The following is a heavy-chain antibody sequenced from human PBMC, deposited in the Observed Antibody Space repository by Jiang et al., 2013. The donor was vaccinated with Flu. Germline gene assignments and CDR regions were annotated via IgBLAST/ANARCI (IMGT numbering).Heavy chain of an antibody. V-gene: IGHV2-70*11. J-gene: IGHJ6*02. CDR1: GFSLSTSGMC. Sequence: NPTQTLTLTCTFSGFSLSTSGMCVSWIRQPPGKALEWLARIDWDDDKYYSTSLKTRLTISKDTSKNQVVLTMTNMDPVDTATYYCARIPSLYYGSGSVQGSYYYYYGMDVWGQGTTVTVSS. CDR2: IDWDDDK. D-gene: IGHD3-10*01. CDR3: ARIPSLYYGSGSVQGSYYYYYGMDV.